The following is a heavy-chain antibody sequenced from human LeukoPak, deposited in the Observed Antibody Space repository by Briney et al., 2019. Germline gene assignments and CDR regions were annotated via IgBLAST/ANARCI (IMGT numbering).Heavy chain of an antibody. Sequence: GGSLRLSCAASGFTFSSYSMNWVRQAPGKGLEWVSSISSSSSYIYYADSVKGRFTISRDNAKNSLYLQMNSLRAEDTAVYYCARLDCSSTSCYTGHSFDYWGQGTLVTVSS. CDR1: GFTFSSYS. CDR3: ARLDCSSTSCYTGHSFDY. J-gene: IGHJ4*02. CDR2: ISSSSSYI. V-gene: IGHV3-21*04. D-gene: IGHD2-2*02.